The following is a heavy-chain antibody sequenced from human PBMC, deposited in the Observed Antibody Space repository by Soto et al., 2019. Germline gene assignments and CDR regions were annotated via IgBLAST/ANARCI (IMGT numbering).Heavy chain of an antibody. Sequence: QVQLVQCGTEVKKTGSSVKVSCKASGGTFSTFGISWVRQAPGEGLEWMGGIIPFFGTARYSQKFEDRITITADESKYTVYMDLRSLTSEDTAIYYCAKSAPMDAGDKYYYDFWGQGALVTVSS. V-gene: IGHV1-69*01. CDR2: IIPFFGTA. CDR1: GGTFSTFG. J-gene: IGHJ4*02. D-gene: IGHD4-17*01. CDR3: AKSAPMDAGDKYYYDF.